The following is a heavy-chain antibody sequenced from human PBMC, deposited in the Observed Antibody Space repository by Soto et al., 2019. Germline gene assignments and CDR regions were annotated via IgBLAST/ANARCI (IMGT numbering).Heavy chain of an antibody. CDR3: ATSYYPAIDV. CDR1: GGSISSSHW. CDR2: IYHSGST. J-gene: IGHJ3*01. Sequence: PSETLSLTCAVSGGSISSSHWWCWVRQSPGKGLEWIGEIYHSGSTNYNPSLKSRVTISIDKSKNQFSLRLTSVTAADTALYFCATSYYPAIDVWGQGTRVTV. D-gene: IGHD3-10*01. V-gene: IGHV4-4*02.